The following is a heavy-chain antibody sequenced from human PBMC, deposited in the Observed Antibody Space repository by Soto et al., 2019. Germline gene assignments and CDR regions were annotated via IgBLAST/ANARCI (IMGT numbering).Heavy chain of an antibody. D-gene: IGHD5-12*01. J-gene: IGHJ3*02. CDR2: ISYDGSNK. V-gene: IGHV3-30*18. CDR1: GFTFSSYG. CDR3: AKDNGSGCDWLRVGDASDI. Sequence: GGSLRLSCAASGFTFSSYGMHWVRQVPGKGLEWVAVISYDGSNKYYADSVKGRLTISRDNSKNTLYLQMNSLRGEDTAVYYCAKDNGSGCDWLRVGDASDIWAQGTMVTSSS.